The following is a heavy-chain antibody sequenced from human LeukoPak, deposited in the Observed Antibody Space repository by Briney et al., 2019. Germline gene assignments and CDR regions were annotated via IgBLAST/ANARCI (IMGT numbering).Heavy chain of an antibody. J-gene: IGHJ4*02. D-gene: IGHD3-22*01. CDR3: AKDTPDSSAYYLEN. CDR2: TSSSSSYI. V-gene: IGHV3-21*01. CDR1: GFTFSSYS. Sequence: GGSLRLSCAASGFTFSSYSMNWVRQAPGKGLEWVSSTSSSSSYIYYADSVKGRFTISRDNAKNSLYLQMNSLRAEDTAVYYCAKDTPDSSAYYLENWGQGTLVTVSS.